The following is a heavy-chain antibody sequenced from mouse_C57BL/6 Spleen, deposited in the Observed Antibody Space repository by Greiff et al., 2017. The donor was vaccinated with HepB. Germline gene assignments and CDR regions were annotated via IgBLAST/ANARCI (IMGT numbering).Heavy chain of an antibody. CDR1: GYSFTDYN. V-gene: IGHV1-39*01. CDR3: ARGRGYGSEDWYFDV. Sequence: VQLKQSGPELVKPGASVKISCKASGYSFTDYNMNWVKQSNGKSLEWIGVINPNYGTTSYNQKFKGKATLTVDQSSSTAYMQLNRLTSEDSAVYYCARGRGYGSEDWYFDVWGTGTTVTVSS. J-gene: IGHJ1*03. D-gene: IGHD1-1*01. CDR2: INPNYGTT.